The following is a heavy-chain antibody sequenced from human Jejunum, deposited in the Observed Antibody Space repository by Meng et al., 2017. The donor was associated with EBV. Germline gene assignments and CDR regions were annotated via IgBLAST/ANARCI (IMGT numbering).Heavy chain of an antibody. D-gene: IGHD1-26*01. CDR1: GGSISSSSYY. J-gene: IGHJ4*02. V-gene: IGHV4-39*01. CDR3: ARQGPSGRTFDY. Sequence: QLEPQGSVPDLGKPSEPLSLPCTVSGGSISSSSYYWGWIRQPPGKGLEWIGTYYNSGSTYYNPSLKSRVTISVDTSKNQFSLKLISVTAADTAAYYCARQGPSGRTFDYWGQGTLVTVSS. CDR2: YYNSGST.